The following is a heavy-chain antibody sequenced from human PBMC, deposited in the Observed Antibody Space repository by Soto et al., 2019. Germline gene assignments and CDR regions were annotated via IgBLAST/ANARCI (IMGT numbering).Heavy chain of an antibody. V-gene: IGHV3-23*01. CDR1: EFTFRGYA. D-gene: IGHD4-17*01. CDR2: ISGSGGST. CDR3: AKDPTTVTTYFDY. Sequence: PGGSLRLSCAASEFTFRGYAMSWVRQAPGKGLEWVSAISGSGGSTYYADSVKGRFTISGDNSKNTLYLQMNSLRAEDTAVYYCAKDPTTVTTYFDYWGQGTLVTVSS. J-gene: IGHJ4*02.